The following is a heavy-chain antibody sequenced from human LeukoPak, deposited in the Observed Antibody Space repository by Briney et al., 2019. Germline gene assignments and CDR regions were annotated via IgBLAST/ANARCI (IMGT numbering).Heavy chain of an antibody. D-gene: IGHD2-21*01. CDR2: IIPIFGTA. V-gene: IGHV1-69*05. J-gene: IGHJ6*03. CDR1: GGTFSSYA. CDR3: ARRPPHGRAYTHMDV. Sequence: GASVKVSCKASGGTFSSYAISWVRQAPGQGLEWMGGIIPIFGTANYAQKFQGRVTITTDESTSTAYMELSSLRSEDTAVYYCARRPPHGRAYTHMDVWGKGTTVTVSS.